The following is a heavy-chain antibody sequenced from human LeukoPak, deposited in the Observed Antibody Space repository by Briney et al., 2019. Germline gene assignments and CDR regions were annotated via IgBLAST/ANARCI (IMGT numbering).Heavy chain of an antibody. CDR2: ISAYNGNT. CDR3: ARLRGYCYKYY. D-gene: IGHD5-18*01. V-gene: IGHV1-18*01. Sequence: GASVRDSPMASRYTFTCYGFSWVREAPGQGLECMGWISAYNGNTNYAQKLQGRVTLTTDTSASTAYMELRSLRSDDTAVYYCARLRGYCYKYYWGQGPLFSVSS. CDR1: RYTFTCYG. J-gene: IGHJ4*02.